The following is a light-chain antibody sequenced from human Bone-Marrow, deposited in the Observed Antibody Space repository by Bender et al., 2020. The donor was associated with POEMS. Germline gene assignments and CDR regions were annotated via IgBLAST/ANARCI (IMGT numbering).Light chain of an antibody. V-gene: IGLV2-23*01. CDR2: EGS. CDR3: QSYDNSLGGWV. Sequence: QSALTQPASVSGSPGQSITISCTGTSSDVGSYNLVSWYQHHPGKVPKLLIYEGSERPSGVSNRFSGSKSGNTASLTISGLQAEDEADYYCQSYDNSLGGWVFGGGTKLTVL. CDR1: SSDVGSYNL. J-gene: IGLJ3*02.